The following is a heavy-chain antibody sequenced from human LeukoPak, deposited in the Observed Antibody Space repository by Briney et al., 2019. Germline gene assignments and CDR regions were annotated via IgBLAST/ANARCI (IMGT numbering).Heavy chain of an antibody. CDR3: AAGSAAGGGIDFFDY. Sequence: SETLSLTCTVSGGSISSYYWSWIRQPPGKGLEWIGYIYYSGSTNYNPSLKSRVTISVDTSKNQFSLKLSSVTAADTAVYYCAAGSAAGGGIDFFDYWGQGTLVTVSS. D-gene: IGHD6-13*01. CDR1: GGSISSYY. CDR2: IYYSGST. J-gene: IGHJ4*02. V-gene: IGHV4-59*01.